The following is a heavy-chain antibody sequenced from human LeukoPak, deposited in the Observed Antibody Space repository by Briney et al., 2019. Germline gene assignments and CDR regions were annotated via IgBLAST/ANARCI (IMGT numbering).Heavy chain of an antibody. J-gene: IGHJ4*02. V-gene: IGHV1-46*01. CDR2: INPSGGST. D-gene: IGHD3-22*01. Sequence: ASVKVSCKASGYTFTSYYMHWVRQAPGQGLEWMGIINPSGGSTSYAQKFQGRVTMTRDMSTSTVYMELSSLRSEDTAVYYCARDLGDSSGYYYNSMGYWGQGTLVTVSS. CDR1: GYTFTSYY. CDR3: ARDLGDSSGYYYNSMGY.